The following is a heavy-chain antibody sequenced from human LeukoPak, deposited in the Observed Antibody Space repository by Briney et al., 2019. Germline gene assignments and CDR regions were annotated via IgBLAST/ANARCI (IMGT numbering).Heavy chain of an antibody. Sequence: PGGSLRLSCAASGFTFSSYAMHWVRQAPGKGLEWVAVISYDGSNKYYADSVKGRFTISRDNSKNTLYLQMNSLRAEDTAVYYCAKDRELGIAAAGTGFDYWGQGTLVTVSS. CDR3: AKDRELGIAAAGTGFDY. CDR1: GFTFSSYA. D-gene: IGHD6-13*01. J-gene: IGHJ4*02. V-gene: IGHV3-30-3*01. CDR2: ISYDGSNK.